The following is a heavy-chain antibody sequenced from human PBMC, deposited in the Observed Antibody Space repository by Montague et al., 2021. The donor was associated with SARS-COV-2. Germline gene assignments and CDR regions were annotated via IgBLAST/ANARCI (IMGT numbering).Heavy chain of an antibody. Sequence: SETLFLTCTVSGGSISSSSYYWGWIRQPPGKGLEWIGSIYYSGSTYYNPSLKSRVTISVDTSKNQFSLKLSSVTAADTAVYYCARQGDQLLLEYWFDPWGQGTLVTVSS. CDR3: ARQGDQLLLEYWFDP. J-gene: IGHJ5*02. CDR2: IYYSGST. D-gene: IGHD2-2*01. CDR1: GGSISSSSYY. V-gene: IGHV4-39*01.